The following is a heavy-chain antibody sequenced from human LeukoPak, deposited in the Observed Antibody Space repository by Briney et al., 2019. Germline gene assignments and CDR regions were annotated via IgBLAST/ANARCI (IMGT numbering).Heavy chain of an antibody. Sequence: PSETLSLTCTVSGGSISSYCWSWIRQPPGKGLEWIGYIYYSGSTNYNPSLKSRVTISVDTSKNQFSLKLSSVTAADTAVYYCARDVGSALPDYWGQGTLVTVSS. CDR3: ARDVGSALPDY. D-gene: IGHD6-25*01. CDR2: IYYSGST. CDR1: GGSISSYC. V-gene: IGHV4-59*01. J-gene: IGHJ4*02.